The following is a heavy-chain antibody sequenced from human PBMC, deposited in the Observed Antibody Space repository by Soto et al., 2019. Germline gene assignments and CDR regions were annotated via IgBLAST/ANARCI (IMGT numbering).Heavy chain of an antibody. D-gene: IGHD2-15*01. V-gene: IGHV4-39*01. J-gene: IGHJ5*02. CDR3: AILGYGGNPPA. CDR2: IYYSGST. CDR1: GGSISSSSYY. Sequence: QLQLQESGPGLVKPSETLSLTCTVSGGSISSSSYYWGWIRQPPGKGLEWIGSIYYSGSTYYNPSLKSRVTISVDTSKNQFSLKLSSVTAADTAVYYCAILGYGGNPPAWGQGTLVTVSS.